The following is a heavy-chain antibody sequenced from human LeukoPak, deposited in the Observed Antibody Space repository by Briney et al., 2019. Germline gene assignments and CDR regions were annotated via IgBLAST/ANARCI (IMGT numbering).Heavy chain of an antibody. CDR2: IRYDASNK. CDR3: AGDFDS. Sequence: PGGSLRLSCAVSGLTFSNYGMHWVRQAPGKGLEWVAFIRYDASNKYYADSVKGRFTIPRDNSENTLYLQMNRLGVEDTAIYYCAGDFDSWGQGTLVTVSS. CDR1: GLTFSNYG. V-gene: IGHV3-30*02. J-gene: IGHJ4*02.